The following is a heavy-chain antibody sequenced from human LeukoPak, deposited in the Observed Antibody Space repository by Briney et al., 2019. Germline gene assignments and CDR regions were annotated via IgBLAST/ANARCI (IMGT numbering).Heavy chain of an antibody. CDR3: ARDRKGSRSTVVVVAATHGY. D-gene: IGHD2-15*01. J-gene: IGHJ4*02. CDR2: VSAYNGNT. CDR1: GYTFTSYG. V-gene: IGHV1-18*01. Sequence: ASVKVSCKASGYTFTSYGISWVRQAPGQGLEWMGWVSAYNGNTNYAQKLQGRVTMTTDTSTSTAYMELRSLRSDDTAVYYRARDRKGSRSTVVVVAATHGYWGQGTLVTVSS.